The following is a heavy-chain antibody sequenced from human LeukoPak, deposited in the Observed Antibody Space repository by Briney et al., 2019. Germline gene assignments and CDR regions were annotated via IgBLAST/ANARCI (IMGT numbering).Heavy chain of an antibody. Sequence: GGSLRLSCAASGFTFSSYGMYWVRQAPGKGLEWVAFIRNDGSNTYYADSVKGRFTISRDNSKNTLYLQMSSLRAEDTGVYYWAKAEAACSCAPWGQGSLVTVSS. V-gene: IGHV3-30*02. CDR3: AKAEAACSCAP. CDR2: IRNDGSNT. CDR1: GFTFSSYG. J-gene: IGHJ5*02. D-gene: IGHD6-13*01.